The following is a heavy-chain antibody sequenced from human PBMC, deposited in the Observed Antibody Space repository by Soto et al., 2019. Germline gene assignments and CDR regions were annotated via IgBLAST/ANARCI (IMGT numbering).Heavy chain of an antibody. V-gene: IGHV3-7*05. D-gene: IGHD6-25*01. CDR3: AREKRANGYGMDV. CDR1: GFTFSSYW. Sequence: GGSLRLSCAASGFTFSSYWMSWVRQAPGKGLEWVANIKQDGSEKYYVDSVKGRFAISRDNAKNSLYLQMNSLRAEDTAVYYCAREKRANGYGMDVWGQGTTVTVSS. CDR2: IKQDGSEK. J-gene: IGHJ6*02.